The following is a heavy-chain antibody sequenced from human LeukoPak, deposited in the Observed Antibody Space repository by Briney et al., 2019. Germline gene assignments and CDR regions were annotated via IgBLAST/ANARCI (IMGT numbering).Heavy chain of an antibody. CDR3: ARDRGGYDFWSGYYTSLFDY. CDR2: IYYSGST. V-gene: IGHV4-61*01. CDR1: GGSVSSGSYY. J-gene: IGHJ4*02. D-gene: IGHD3-3*01. Sequence: SETLSLTCTVSGGSVSSGSYYWSWIRRPPGKGLEWIGYIYYSGSTNYNPSLKSRVTISVDTSKNQFSLKLSSVTAADTAVYYCARDRGGYDFWSGYYTSLFDYWGQGTLVTVSS.